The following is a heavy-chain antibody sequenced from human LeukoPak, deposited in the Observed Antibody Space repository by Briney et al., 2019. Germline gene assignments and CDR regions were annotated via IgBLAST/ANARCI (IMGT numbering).Heavy chain of an antibody. CDR1: GFTFSSYA. J-gene: IGHJ4*02. V-gene: IGHV3-64*01. Sequence: GGSLRLSCAASGFTFSSYAMHWVRQAPGKGLEYVSAISSNGGSTYYANSVKGRFTISRDNSKNTLYLQMGSLRAEDMAVYYCARDGYPSYGSNSELDYWGQGTLVTVSS. D-gene: IGHD4-17*01. CDR3: ARDGYPSYGSNSELDY. CDR2: ISSNGGST.